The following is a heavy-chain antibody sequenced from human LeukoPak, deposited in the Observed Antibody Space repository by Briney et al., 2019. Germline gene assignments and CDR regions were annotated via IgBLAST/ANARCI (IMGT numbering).Heavy chain of an antibody. V-gene: IGHV3-23*01. J-gene: IGHJ3*01. D-gene: IGHD3-10*01. CDR3: ERDAVLRAYDL. CDR2: IRANGLGA. Sequence: PGGSLRLSCAASGFNFSSFVMSWVRQAPGKGLEWVSDIRANGLGAHYADSVTGRFTISRDNSKNTLFLQMHSLRAEDTATYYCERDAVLRAYDLWGQGTLVTVSS. CDR1: GFNFSSFV.